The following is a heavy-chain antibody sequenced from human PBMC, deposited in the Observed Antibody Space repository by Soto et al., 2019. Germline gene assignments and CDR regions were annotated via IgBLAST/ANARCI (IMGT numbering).Heavy chain of an antibody. D-gene: IGHD2-15*01. J-gene: IGHJ2*01. CDR2: INSFSGDT. CDR1: GYTFTHYG. V-gene: IGHV1-18*01. CDR3: ARDLHSGGKYWDCDI. Sequence: QVQLVQSGAEVKKPGASVKVSCKASGYTFTHYGITWVRQAPGQGLEWMGWINSFSGDTNYPQKLQGRLTMTTDTATHTVYMEWRTLRSDDTAVYYCARDLHSGGKYWDCDIWGRGTLVTVSS.